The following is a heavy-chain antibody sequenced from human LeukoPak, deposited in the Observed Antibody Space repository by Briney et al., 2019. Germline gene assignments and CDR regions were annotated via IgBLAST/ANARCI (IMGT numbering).Heavy chain of an antibody. CDR3: ARDRFRAYYDFWSGYYSGYYYMDV. Sequence: SETLSLTCTVSGGSISSHCWSWIRQPPGKGLEWIGYIYYSGSTNYNPSLKSRVTISVDTSKNQLSLKLSSVTAADTAVYYCARDRFRAYYDFWSGYYSGYYYMDVWGKGTTVTVSS. V-gene: IGHV4-59*11. CDR2: IYYSGST. CDR1: GGSISSHC. D-gene: IGHD3-3*01. J-gene: IGHJ6*03.